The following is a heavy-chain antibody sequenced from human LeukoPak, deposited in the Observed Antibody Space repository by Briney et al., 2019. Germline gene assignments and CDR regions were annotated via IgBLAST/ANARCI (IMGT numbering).Heavy chain of an antibody. D-gene: IGHD3-3*01. CDR1: GFTFSRYS. V-gene: IGHV3-21*01. Sequence: GGSLRLSCAASGFTFSRYSMNWVRQAPGKGLEWVSSISISSSYIYYADSVKGRFTMSRDNAKNSLYLQMNSLRAEDTAVYYCARGITSGPRRYDVRNFDYWGQGTPVTVSS. J-gene: IGHJ4*02. CDR2: ISISSSYI. CDR3: ARGITSGPRRYDVRNFDY.